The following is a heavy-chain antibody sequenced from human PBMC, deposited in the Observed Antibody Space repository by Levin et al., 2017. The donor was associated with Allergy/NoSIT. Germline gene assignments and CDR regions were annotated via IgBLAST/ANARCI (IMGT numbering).Heavy chain of an antibody. CDR3: VTVVAATRNAFDI. V-gene: IGHV3-74*01. CDR1: GFTFSTFW. D-gene: IGHD2-15*01. J-gene: IGHJ3*02. CDR2: INSDASST. Sequence: GGSLRLSCAASGFTFSTFWMHWVRQAPGKGLVWVSRINSDASSTNYADSVKGRFTISRDNAKNTLYLQMDSLRAEDTAVYYCVTVVAATRNAFDIWGQGTMVTVSS.